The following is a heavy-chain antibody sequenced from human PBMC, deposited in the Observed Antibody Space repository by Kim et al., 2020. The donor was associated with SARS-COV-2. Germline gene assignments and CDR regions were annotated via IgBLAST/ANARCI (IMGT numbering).Heavy chain of an antibody. J-gene: IGHJ4*02. D-gene: IGHD3-10*01. CDR2: ISSSSSYI. CDR3: ARDTYGSGSCDY. V-gene: IGHV3-21*04. CDR1: GFTFSSYS. Sequence: GWSLRLSCAASGFTFSSYSMNWVRQAPGKGLEWVSSISSSSSYIYYADSVKGRFTISRDNAKNSLYLQMNSLRAEDTAVYYCARDTYGSGSCDYWGQGTLVTVSS.